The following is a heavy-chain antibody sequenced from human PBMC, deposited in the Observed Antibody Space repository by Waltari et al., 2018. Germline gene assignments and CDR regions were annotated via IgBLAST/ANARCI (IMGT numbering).Heavy chain of an antibody. CDR2: INPIVGTA. V-gene: IGHV1-69*12. CDR3: ARDRSRYDFWRGYPGWFDP. J-gene: IGHJ5*02. Sequence: QVQLVQSGAEVKKPGSSVKVSCKASGGTFSSYAISWVRQAPGQGLEWMGGINPIVGTANYAQKFQGRFTITADESTSTAYMELSSLRSEDTAVYYCARDRSRYDFWRGYPGWFDPWGQGTLVTVSS. D-gene: IGHD3-3*01. CDR1: GGTFSSYA.